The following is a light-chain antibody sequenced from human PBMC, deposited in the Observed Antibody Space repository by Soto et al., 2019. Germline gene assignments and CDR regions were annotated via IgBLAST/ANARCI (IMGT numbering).Light chain of an antibody. CDR1: QAVTGNY. CDR2: GAS. CDR3: QQCGPSRKYP. V-gene: IGKV3-20*01. J-gene: IGKJ2*01. Sequence: EVVLTQSPATLPFSTGERATLSCRASQAVTGNYLAWYQQKPGQAPRLLIYGASNRATGIPDRFSGSGSGTAFTLTISRLEPEDFAAYYCQQCGPSRKYPFGQGTKLEIK.